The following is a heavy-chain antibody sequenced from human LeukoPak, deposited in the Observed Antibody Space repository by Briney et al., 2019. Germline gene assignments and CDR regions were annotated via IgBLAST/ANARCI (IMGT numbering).Heavy chain of an antibody. V-gene: IGHV3-74*01. D-gene: IGHD3-22*01. CDR3: ARGWVPSDITLK. CDR2: INSDESDT. Sequence: GGSLRLSCAASGFTFSSYWMHWVRQAPGKGLVWVSRINSDESDTNYADSVKGRFTISRDNARNTVYLQMNSLRAEDTAVYYCARGWVPSDITLKWGQGTMVTVSS. J-gene: IGHJ3*01. CDR1: GFTFSSYW.